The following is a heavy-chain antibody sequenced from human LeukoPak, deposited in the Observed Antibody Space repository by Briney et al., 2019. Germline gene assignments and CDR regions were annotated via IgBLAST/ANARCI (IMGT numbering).Heavy chain of an antibody. Sequence: ASVKVSCKASGYTCTNYYMHWVRQAPGQGLEWMEVINPSGGSTNYAQKFQGRVTMTRDTSTSTVYMELSSLRSEDTAVYFCARDVGGSVSWLLRWGQGTLVTVSS. V-gene: IGHV1-46*01. CDR3: ARDVGGSVSWLLR. D-gene: IGHD2-21*02. CDR1: GYTCTNYY. J-gene: IGHJ4*02. CDR2: INPSGGST.